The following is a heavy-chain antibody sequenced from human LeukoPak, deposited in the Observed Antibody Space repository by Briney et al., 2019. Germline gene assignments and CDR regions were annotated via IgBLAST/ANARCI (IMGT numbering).Heavy chain of an antibody. CDR3: ARGGYDILTGYSSPLFDY. J-gene: IGHJ4*02. Sequence: SETLSLTCTVSGGSISSYYWSWIRQPPGKGLEWIGYIYYSGSTTYNPSLKSRVTISLDTSKNQFSLKLSSVTAADTAVYYCARGGYDILTGYSSPLFDYWGQGTLVTVSS. V-gene: IGHV4-59*01. D-gene: IGHD3-9*01. CDR2: IYYSGST. CDR1: GGSISSYY.